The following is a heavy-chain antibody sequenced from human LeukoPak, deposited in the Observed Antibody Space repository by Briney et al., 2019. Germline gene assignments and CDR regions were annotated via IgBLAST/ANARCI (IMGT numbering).Heavy chain of an antibody. V-gene: IGHV1-69*05. D-gene: IGHD3-22*01. CDR1: GGTFSSYA. CDR2: IIPIFGRA. Sequence: ASVKVSCKASGGTFSSYAISWVRQAPGQGLEWMGRIIPIFGRANYAQKFQGRVTITTDESTSTAYMELSSLRSEDTAVYYWARDRPFPYYYDSSGYYSPAHYYYYYMDVWGKGTTVTVSS. CDR3: ARDRPFPYYYDSSGYYSPAHYYYYYMDV. J-gene: IGHJ6*03.